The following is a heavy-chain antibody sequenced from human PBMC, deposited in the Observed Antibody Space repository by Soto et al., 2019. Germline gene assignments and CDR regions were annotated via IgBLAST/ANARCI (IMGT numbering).Heavy chain of an antibody. D-gene: IGHD2-15*01. CDR1: GGSISSGGYY. CDR3: ATCSGGSCYSGRLMDY. J-gene: IGHJ4*02. V-gene: IGHV4-31*03. Sequence: QVQLQESGPGLVKPSQTLSLTCTVSGGSISSGGYYWSWIRQHPGKGLEWIGYIYYSGSTYYNPSLTSRVTISVDTSKNQFSLKLSSVTAADTAVYYCATCSGGSCYSGRLMDYWGQGTLVTVSS. CDR2: IYYSGST.